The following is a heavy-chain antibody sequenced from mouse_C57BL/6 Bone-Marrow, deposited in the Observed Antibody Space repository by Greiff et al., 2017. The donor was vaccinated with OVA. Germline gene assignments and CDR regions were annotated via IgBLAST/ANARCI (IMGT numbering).Heavy chain of an antibody. V-gene: IGHV5-6*01. CDR2: ISSGGSYT. CDR3: ARSDYYGSSWGFAY. CDR1: GFTFSSYG. Sequence: EVKLMESGGDLVKPGGSLKLSCAASGFTFSSYGMSWVRQTPDKRLEWVATISSGGSYTYYPDSVKGRFTISRDNAKNTLYLQMSSLKSEDTAMYYCARSDYYGSSWGFAYWGQGTLVTVSA. D-gene: IGHD1-1*01. J-gene: IGHJ3*01.